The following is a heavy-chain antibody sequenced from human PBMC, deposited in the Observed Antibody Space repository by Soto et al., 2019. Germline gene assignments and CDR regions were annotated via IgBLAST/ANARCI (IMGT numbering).Heavy chain of an antibody. Sequence: PGESLKISCKGSGYSFTSYWIGWVRQMPGKGLEWMGIIYPGDSDTRYSPSFQGQVTISADKSISTAYLQWSSLKASDTAMYYCARQDGPYGYIWGSYPKGSFDYWGQGTLVTVSS. V-gene: IGHV5-51*01. D-gene: IGHD3-16*02. J-gene: IGHJ4*02. CDR2: IYPGDSDT. CDR1: GYSFTSYW. CDR3: ARQDGPYGYIWGSYPKGSFDY.